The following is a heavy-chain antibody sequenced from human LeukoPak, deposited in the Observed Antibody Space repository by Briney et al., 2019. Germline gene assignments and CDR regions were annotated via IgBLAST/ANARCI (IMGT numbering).Heavy chain of an antibody. CDR3: ARVINGSFDY. D-gene: IGHD3-10*01. J-gene: IGHJ4*02. Sequence: GGSLRLFCAASGFTFSDYYMSWIRQAPGQGLEWVSYTTNTGSPRYYADSVKGRFTISRDNAKNSLSLQMNSLRVEDTAVYYCARVINGSFDYWGQGTPVTVSS. V-gene: IGHV3-11*04. CDR2: TTNTGSPR. CDR1: GFTFSDYY.